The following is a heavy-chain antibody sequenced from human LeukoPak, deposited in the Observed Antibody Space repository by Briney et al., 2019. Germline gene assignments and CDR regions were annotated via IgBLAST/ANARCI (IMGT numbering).Heavy chain of an antibody. CDR1: GGSISSGGYY. CDR2: IDYSGST. D-gene: IGHD2-21*02. J-gene: IGHJ6*02. Sequence: SETLSLTCTVSGGSISSGGYYWSWIRQHPGKGREWIGYIDYSGSTYYNPSLKSRVTISVDTSKNQFSLKLSSVTAADTAVYYCARDLGPTYCGGDCSLMDVWGQGTTVTVSS. CDR3: ARDLGPTYCGGDCSLMDV. V-gene: IGHV4-31*03.